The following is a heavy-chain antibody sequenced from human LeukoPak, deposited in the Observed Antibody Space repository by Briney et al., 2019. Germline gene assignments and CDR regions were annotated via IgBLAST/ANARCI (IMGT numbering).Heavy chain of an antibody. CDR3: AKEVEEATYYFYYMDV. CDR1: GFTFSKYG. J-gene: IGHJ6*03. V-gene: IGHV3-33*06. CDR2: IWYDGTNK. Sequence: GRSLRLSCAASGFTFSKYGMHWVRQTPGKGLEWVAIIWYDGTNKYYADSVKGRFTISRDDSKNTLYLQMDSLRVEDTAVYYCAKEVEEATYYFYYMDVWGKGTTVTVSS.